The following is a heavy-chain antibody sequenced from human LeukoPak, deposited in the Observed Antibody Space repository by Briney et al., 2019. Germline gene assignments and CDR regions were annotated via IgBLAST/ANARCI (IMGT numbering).Heavy chain of an antibody. CDR2: IDEPTFRT. CDR3: TPWVGDHFDF. V-gene: IGHV3-23*01. Sequence: GGSLRLSCAGSGFTFSNYGMNWVRQAPGKGLEWVSTIDEPTFRTYYADSVMGRFTISRDNSKNTLYLQMNSLRAEDTAVYFCTPWVGDHFDFWGQGTLVTVSS. J-gene: IGHJ4*02. D-gene: IGHD1-26*01. CDR1: GFTFSNYG.